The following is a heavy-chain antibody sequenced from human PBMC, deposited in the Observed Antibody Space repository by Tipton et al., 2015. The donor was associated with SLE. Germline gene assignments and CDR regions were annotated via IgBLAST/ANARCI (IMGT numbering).Heavy chain of an antibody. CDR1: GASFNGYY. J-gene: IGHJ4*02. CDR3: ARDGGGIDFWSSSFFDY. Sequence: TLSLTCSVYGASFNGYYWTWVRQPPGKGLEWIGEINHFSGTKYNPSLKSRVTISVDTSKNQFSLNLSSVTAADTAVYYCARDGGGIDFWSSSFFDYWGQGTLVTVSS. CDR2: INHFSGT. V-gene: IGHV4-34*01. D-gene: IGHD3-3*01.